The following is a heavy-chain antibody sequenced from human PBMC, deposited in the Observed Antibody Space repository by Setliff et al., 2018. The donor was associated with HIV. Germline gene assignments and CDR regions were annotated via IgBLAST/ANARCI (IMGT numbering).Heavy chain of an antibody. CDR2: IYTSGST. V-gene: IGHV4-4*09. D-gene: IGHD2-21*02. Sequence: LETLSLTCTVSGGSISSYYWSWIRQPPGKGLEWIGYIYTSGSTNYNPSLKSRVTISVDTSKNQFSLKLSSVTAADTAVYYCARAVVTAVKFDYWGQGTLVTVSS. CDR3: ARAVVTAVKFDY. J-gene: IGHJ4*02. CDR1: GGSISSYY.